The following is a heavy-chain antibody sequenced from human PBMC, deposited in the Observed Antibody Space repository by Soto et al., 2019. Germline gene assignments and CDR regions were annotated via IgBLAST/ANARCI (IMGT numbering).Heavy chain of an antibody. Sequence: ASVKVSCKASGGTFSGYAISWVRQAPGQGLEWMGGIIPIFGTANYAQKFQGRVTITADESTSTAYMELSSLRSEDTAVYYCARADRSIADVVGPWGQGTLVTVSS. V-gene: IGHV1-69*13. J-gene: IGHJ5*02. CDR1: GGTFSGYA. CDR2: IIPIFGTA. CDR3: ARADRSIADVVGP. D-gene: IGHD6-6*01.